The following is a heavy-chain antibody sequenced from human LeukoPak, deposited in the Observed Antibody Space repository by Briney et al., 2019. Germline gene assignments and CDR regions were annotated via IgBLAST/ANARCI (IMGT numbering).Heavy chain of an antibody. V-gene: IGHV4-59*08. CDR2: IYYSGST. CDR1: GGSISSYY. Sequence: SETLSLSCTVSGGSISSYYLNWIRRPPGKGLEWIGYIYYSGSTNYNPSLKSRVTISLDTSKNQFSLKLSSVTAADTAVYYCARSGSYAAAGAYWGQGTLVTVSS. CDR3: ARSGSYAAAGAY. J-gene: IGHJ4*02. D-gene: IGHD2-15*01.